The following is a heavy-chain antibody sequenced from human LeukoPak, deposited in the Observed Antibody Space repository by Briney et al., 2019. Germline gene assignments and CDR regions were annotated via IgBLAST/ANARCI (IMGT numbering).Heavy chain of an antibody. Sequence: GASVKVSCKASGYTFTSYGISWVRQAPGQGLEWMGWISAYNGNTNYAQKLQGRVTMTTDTSTSTAYMELRSLRSDDTAVYYCARHDYDYVWGSYRYTSIDYWGQGTLVTVSS. CDR2: ISAYNGNT. CDR3: ARHDYDYVWGSYRYTSIDY. J-gene: IGHJ4*02. D-gene: IGHD3-16*02. V-gene: IGHV1-18*01. CDR1: GYTFTSYG.